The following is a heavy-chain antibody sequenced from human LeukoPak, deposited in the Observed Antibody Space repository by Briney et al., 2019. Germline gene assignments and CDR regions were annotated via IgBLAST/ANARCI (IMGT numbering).Heavy chain of an antibody. CDR2: ISGSGGEI. D-gene: IGHD6-6*01. V-gene: IGHV3-23*01. CDR1: GFSFSSYG. Sequence: GGSLRLSCAASGFSFSSYGMTWVRQAPGKGLGWVSRISGSGGEIHYADSVKGRFTISRDNSKNTVYLQMNSLRDEDTAVFYCAKGGPFSTSSQKYFDPWGQGSLVIVS. J-gene: IGHJ5*02. CDR3: AKGGPFSTSSQKYFDP.